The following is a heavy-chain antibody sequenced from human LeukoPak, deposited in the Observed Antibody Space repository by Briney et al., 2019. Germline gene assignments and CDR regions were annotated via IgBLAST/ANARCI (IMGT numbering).Heavy chain of an antibody. Sequence: ASVKVSCKASGYTFTSYAMHWVRQAPGQRLEWMGWINGGNGNTRYSQKLQGRVTITRDTSANTVYMELSSLRSGDTAAYYCARDDWNYKFTIHSYYYGMDVWGQGTTVTVSS. J-gene: IGHJ6*02. CDR3: ARDDWNYKFTIHSYYYGMDV. CDR2: INGGNGNT. V-gene: IGHV1-3*01. D-gene: IGHD1-7*01. CDR1: GYTFTSYA.